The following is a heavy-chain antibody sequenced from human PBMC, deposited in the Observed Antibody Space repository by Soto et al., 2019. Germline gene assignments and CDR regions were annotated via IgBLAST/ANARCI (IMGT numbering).Heavy chain of an antibody. D-gene: IGHD2-21*01. J-gene: IGHJ4*02. V-gene: IGHV3-30-3*01. CDR2: ISYDGSNK. Sequence: GGSLRLSCAASGFTFSSYAMHWVRQAPGKGLEWVAVISYDGSNKYYADSVKGRFTISRDNSKNTLYLQMNSLRAEDTAVYYCARDIPVMTRSSDYWGQGTLVTVSS. CDR3: ARDIPVMTRSSDY. CDR1: GFTFSSYA.